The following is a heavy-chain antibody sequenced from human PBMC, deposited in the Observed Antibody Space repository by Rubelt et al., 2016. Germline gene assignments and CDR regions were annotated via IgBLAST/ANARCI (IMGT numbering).Heavy chain of an antibody. J-gene: IGHJ4*02. Sequence: QLQLQESGPGLVKPSETLSLTCTVSGGSISSSSYYWGWIRQPPGKGLEWIGSIYYSGSTYYNPSLKSRVTISVDTSKNQFSLKPSSVTAADTAVYYCASAVHYYGSGSYSFDYWGQGTLVTVSS. CDR3: ASAVHYYGSGSYSFDY. CDR2: IYYSGST. D-gene: IGHD3-10*01. CDR1: GGSISSSSYY. V-gene: IGHV4-39*01.